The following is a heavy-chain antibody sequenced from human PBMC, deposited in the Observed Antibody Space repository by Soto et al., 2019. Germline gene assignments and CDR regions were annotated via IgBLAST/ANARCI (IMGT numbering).Heavy chain of an antibody. V-gene: IGHV1-3*05. CDR3: ARVGQWGGMDV. Sequence: QVQFVQSGAEEKKPGASVKVSCKASGYTFTKYAIHWVRQAPAQGFEWMGWINSGNGNTKYSQTFQGRVTITRDTSASTAYMELSSLRSEDTVVYYCARVGQWGGMDVWGQGTTVTVSS. D-gene: IGHD1-26*01. CDR1: GYTFTKYA. J-gene: IGHJ6*02. CDR2: INSGNGNT.